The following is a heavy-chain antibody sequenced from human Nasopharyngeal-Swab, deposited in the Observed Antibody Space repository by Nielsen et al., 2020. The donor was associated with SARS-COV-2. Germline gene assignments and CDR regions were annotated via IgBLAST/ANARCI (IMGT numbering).Heavy chain of an antibody. V-gene: IGHV4-34*01. J-gene: IGHJ4*02. CDR3: ARGGWGDYPDY. D-gene: IGHD4-17*01. CDR1: GFTFSSYS. CDR2: INHSGST. Sequence: GSLRLSCADSGFTFSSYSMNWVRQPPGKGLEWIGEINHSGSTNYNPSLKSRVTISVDTSKNQFSLKLSSVTAADTAVYYCARGGWGDYPDYWGQGTLVTVSS.